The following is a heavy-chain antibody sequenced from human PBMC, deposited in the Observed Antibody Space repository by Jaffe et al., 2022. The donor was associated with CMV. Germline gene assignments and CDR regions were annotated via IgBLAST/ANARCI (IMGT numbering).Heavy chain of an antibody. Sequence: QLQLQESGPGLVEPSETLSLTCTVSGGSISSSDYYWDWIRQPPGKGLEWIATIHYTGTTYYNPSLQSRITISVDTSKNQFSLKLNSVTAADTAVYYCARQVSGGWLFDYWGQGTLVTVSS. CDR3: ARQVSGGWLFDY. D-gene: IGHD2-15*01. V-gene: IGHV4-39*01. CDR2: IHYTGTT. CDR1: GGSISSSDYY. J-gene: IGHJ4*02.